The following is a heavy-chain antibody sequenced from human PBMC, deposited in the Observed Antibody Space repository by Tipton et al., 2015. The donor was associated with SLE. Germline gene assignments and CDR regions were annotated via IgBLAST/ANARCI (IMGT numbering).Heavy chain of an antibody. Sequence: SLRLSCAASGFSFSTYSMTWVRQVPGKGLEWVSSISSSSRYIYYADSVQGRFTTSRDNAKNSLYLQMNSLRDEDMAIYYCARDFLLSSGWYGSIQGGGLDYWGQGTLVTVSS. CDR2: ISSSSRYI. J-gene: IGHJ4*02. CDR1: GFSFSTYS. CDR3: ARDFLLSSGWYGSIQGGGLDY. V-gene: IGHV3-21*01. D-gene: IGHD6-19*01.